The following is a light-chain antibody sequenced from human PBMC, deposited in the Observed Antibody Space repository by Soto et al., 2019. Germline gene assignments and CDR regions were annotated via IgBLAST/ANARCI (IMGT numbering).Light chain of an antibody. Sequence: QPVLTQPPSVSAAPGQKVTISCSGSETNYVSWYQQFPGTAPKLLIYDDDKRPSEISDRFSGSKSDTSAALVITGLQTGDEAEYYCGSWAAGLPVVFGGGTKLTVL. CDR3: GSWAAGLPVV. CDR2: DDD. CDR1: ETNY. J-gene: IGLJ2*01. V-gene: IGLV1-51*01.